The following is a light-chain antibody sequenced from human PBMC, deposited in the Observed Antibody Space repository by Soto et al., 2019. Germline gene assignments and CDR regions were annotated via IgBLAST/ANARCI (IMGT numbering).Light chain of an antibody. J-gene: IGKJ5*01. CDR1: QSVSSRY. Sequence: TVLTQSPGTLSLSPGERSTLSCRASQSVSSRYLAWYQQKPGQAPRLLIYGASSRATGIPDRFSGSGSGTDFTLTIRRLEPEDFAVYYCQQRSNWPSITFGQGTRREIK. CDR2: GAS. CDR3: QQRSNWPSIT. V-gene: IGKV3D-20*02.